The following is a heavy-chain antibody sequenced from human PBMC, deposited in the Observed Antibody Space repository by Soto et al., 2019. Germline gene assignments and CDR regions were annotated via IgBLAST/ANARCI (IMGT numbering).Heavy chain of an antibody. Sequence: QVQLVESGGGVGQLGRSLRLSCAASGFTFSSYGMHWVRQAPGKGLEWVAVISYDGSNKYYADSVKGRFTISRDNSKNTLYLQMNSLRAEDTAVYYCAKDFVRPIVVVPAALDYWGQGTLVTVSS. CDR2: ISYDGSNK. CDR3: AKDFVRPIVVVPAALDY. D-gene: IGHD2-2*01. J-gene: IGHJ4*02. V-gene: IGHV3-30*18. CDR1: GFTFSSYG.